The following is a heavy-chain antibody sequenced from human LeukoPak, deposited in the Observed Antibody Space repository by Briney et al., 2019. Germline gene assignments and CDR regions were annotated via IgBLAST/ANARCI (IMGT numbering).Heavy chain of an antibody. V-gene: IGHV4-39*07. CDR2: MYYSGST. CDR3: ARAGGFTILRGVVNNWFDP. CDR1: GGSISSSSYY. Sequence: SETLSLTCTVSGGSISSSSYYWGWIRQPPGKGLEWIGSMYYSGSTYYNPSLKSRVTISVDTSKNLFFLKLSSVTAADTAVYYCARAGGFTILRGVVNNWFDPWGQGTLVTVSS. D-gene: IGHD3-10*01. J-gene: IGHJ5*02.